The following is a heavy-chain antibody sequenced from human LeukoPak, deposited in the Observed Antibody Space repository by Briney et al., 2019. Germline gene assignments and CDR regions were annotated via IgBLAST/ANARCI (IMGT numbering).Heavy chain of an antibody. CDR1: GGSISSYY. CDR2: IYYSGST. D-gene: IGHD5-18*01. CDR3: ARAGGYSYGFNY. J-gene: IGHJ4*02. V-gene: IGHV4-59*01. Sequence: PSETLSLTCTVSGGSISSYYWSWIRQPPGKGLDWIGYIYYSGSTNYNPSLKSRVTISVDTSKNQFSLKLSSVTAAHTAVYYCARAGGYSYGFNYWGQGTLVTVSS.